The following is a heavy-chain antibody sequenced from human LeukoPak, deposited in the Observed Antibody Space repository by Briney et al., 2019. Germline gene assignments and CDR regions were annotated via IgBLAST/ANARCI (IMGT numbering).Heavy chain of an antibody. V-gene: IGHV1-18*01. Sequence: GASVKVSCKASGYTFTSYGISWVRQAPGQGLEWMGWISAYNGNTNYAQKLQGRVTMTTDTSTSTAYMELRSLRSDDTAVYYCARGPHCSSTSCYGRGRRYYGMGVWGQGTTVTVSS. CDR1: GYTFTSYG. J-gene: IGHJ6*02. CDR3: ARGPHCSSTSCYGRGRRYYGMGV. CDR2: ISAYNGNT. D-gene: IGHD2-2*01.